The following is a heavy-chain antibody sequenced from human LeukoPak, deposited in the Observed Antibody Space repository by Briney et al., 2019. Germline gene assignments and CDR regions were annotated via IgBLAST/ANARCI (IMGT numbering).Heavy chain of an antibody. CDR1: GYTLTELS. CDR3: ATASMRTYYYDSSGYYSPLGY. D-gene: IGHD3-22*01. J-gene: IGHJ4*02. Sequence: ASVKVPCKVSGYTLTELSMHWVRQAPGKGLEWMGGFDPEDGETIYAQKFQGRVTMTEDTSTDTAYMELSSLRSEDTAVYYCATASMRTYYYDSSGYYSPLGYWGQGTLVTVSS. V-gene: IGHV1-24*01. CDR2: FDPEDGET.